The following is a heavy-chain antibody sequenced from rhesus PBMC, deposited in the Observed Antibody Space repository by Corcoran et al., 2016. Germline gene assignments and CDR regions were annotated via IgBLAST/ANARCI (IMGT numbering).Heavy chain of an antibody. CDR2: IDPIDSDT. V-gene: IGHV5-20*02. CDR3: AKMSPGAEYFEF. D-gene: IGHD1-38*01. J-gene: IGHJ1*01. Sequence: EVQLVQSGAEVKRPGEYLKISCKTSGDSFTSYWISGVRQMPGNGLEWMGAIDPIDSDTRYSPSFQGQVTISADKSISTAYLQWSSLKASDTATYYCAKMSPGAEYFEFWGQGALVTVSS. CDR1: GDSFTSYW.